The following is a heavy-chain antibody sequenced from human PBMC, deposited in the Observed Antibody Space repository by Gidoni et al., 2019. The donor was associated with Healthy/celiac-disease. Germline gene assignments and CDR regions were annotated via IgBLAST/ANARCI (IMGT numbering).Heavy chain of an antibody. V-gene: IGHV3-30*04. CDR3: ARGRHSSSWFTADY. D-gene: IGHD6-13*01. CDR1: GFTFSSYA. CDR2: ISHDGSNK. Sequence: QVQLVESGGGVVQPGRSLRLSCAASGFTFSSYAMHWVRQAPGKGLEWVAVISHDGSNKYYADSVKGRFTISRDNSKNTLYLQMNSLRAEDTAVYYCARGRHSSSWFTADYWGQGTLVTVSS. J-gene: IGHJ4*02.